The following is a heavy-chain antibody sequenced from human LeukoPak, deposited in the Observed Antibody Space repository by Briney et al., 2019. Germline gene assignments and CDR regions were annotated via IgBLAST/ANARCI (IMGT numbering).Heavy chain of an antibody. CDR3: AKLYSGYDYFDY. CDR2: INPSDGST. D-gene: IGHD5-12*01. Sequence: GASVKVSCKASGYTFTGYYMHWVRQAPGQGLEWMGIINPSDGSTTYAQKFQDRVTMTRDTSTSTVYMELRSLRAEDTAVYYCAKLYSGYDYFDYWGQGTLVTVSS. V-gene: IGHV1-46*01. J-gene: IGHJ4*02. CDR1: GYTFTGYY.